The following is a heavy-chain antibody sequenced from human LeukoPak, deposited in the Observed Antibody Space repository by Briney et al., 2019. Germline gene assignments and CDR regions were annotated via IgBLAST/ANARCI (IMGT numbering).Heavy chain of an antibody. D-gene: IGHD2-15*01. Sequence: GGSLRLSCAASGFTFSRYGTDCGREAPGKGLEWVADISFVGGNKHYADSVKGRFTISRDNSKNTLYLHGTSRRAENTAGIYCAKDVGKGYIDYYYVMDVWGQGTTVTVSS. CDR1: GFTFSRYG. J-gene: IGHJ6*02. CDR2: ISFVGGNK. CDR3: AKDVGKGYIDYYYVMDV. V-gene: IGHV3-30*18.